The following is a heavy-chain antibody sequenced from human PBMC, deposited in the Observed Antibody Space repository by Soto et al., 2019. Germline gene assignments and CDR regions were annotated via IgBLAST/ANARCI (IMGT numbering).Heavy chain of an antibody. V-gene: IGHV1-69*01. D-gene: IGHD5-12*01. Sequence: QVQLVQSGAEVKKPGSPVKVSCKASGGTFSSYAISWVRQAPGQGLEWMGGIIPIFGTANYAQKFQGRVTITADESTSTAYMELSSLRSEDTAVYYCARDPGGRDGYNYHYYYGMDVWGQGTTVTVSS. J-gene: IGHJ6*02. CDR3: ARDPGGRDGYNYHYYYGMDV. CDR1: GGTFSSYA. CDR2: IIPIFGTA.